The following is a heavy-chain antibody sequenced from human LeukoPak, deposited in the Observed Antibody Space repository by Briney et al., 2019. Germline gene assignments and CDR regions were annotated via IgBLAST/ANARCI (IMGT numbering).Heavy chain of an antibody. CDR3: ARETGPRAFDI. CDR1: GYTFTSFG. V-gene: IGHV1-18*01. Sequence: ASVKVSCKASGYTFTSFGISWVRQAPGQGLEWMGWISAYNDNTNYAQKLQDRVTITTDTSTSTAYMELRSLRSEDTAVYYCARETGPRAFDIWGQGTMVTVSS. D-gene: IGHD1-14*01. J-gene: IGHJ3*02. CDR2: ISAYNDNT.